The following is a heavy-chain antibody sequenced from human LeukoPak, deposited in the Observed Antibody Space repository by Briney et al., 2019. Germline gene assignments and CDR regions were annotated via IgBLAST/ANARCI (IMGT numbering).Heavy chain of an antibody. D-gene: IGHD5-12*01. CDR1: GYTFTGYY. CDR3: ARDLGNSGYEESQFDY. J-gene: IGHJ4*02. Sequence: ASVKVSCKASGYTFTGYYMHWVRQAPGQGLEWMGWINPNSGGTNYAQKFQGRVTMTRDTSISTAYMELSRLRSDDTAVHYCARDLGNSGYEESQFDYWGQGTLVTVSS. V-gene: IGHV1-2*02. CDR2: INPNSGGT.